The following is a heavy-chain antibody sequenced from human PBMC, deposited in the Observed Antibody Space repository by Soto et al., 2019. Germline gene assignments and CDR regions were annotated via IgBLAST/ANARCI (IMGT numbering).Heavy chain of an antibody. CDR2: INAGNGNT. J-gene: IGHJ4*02. CDR3: ARERIAVAGAFDY. Sequence: ASVKVSCKASGYTFTSYAMHWVRQAPGQRLEWMGWINAGNGNTKYSQKFQGRVTITRDTSASTAYMELSSLRSEDTAVYYCARERIAVAGAFDYWGQGTLVTVSS. CDR1: GYTFTSYA. V-gene: IGHV1-3*01. D-gene: IGHD6-19*01.